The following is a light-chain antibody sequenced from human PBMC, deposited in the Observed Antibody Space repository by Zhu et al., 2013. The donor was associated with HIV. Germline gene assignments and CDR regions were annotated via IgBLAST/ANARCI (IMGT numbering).Light chain of an antibody. CDR3: SSYRSMSAPYV. CDR2: GNK. V-gene: IGLV1-40*01. Sequence: QSVLTQPPSVSGAPGQRVTISCSGTSSNIGADYDVHWYRQLPGKAPKLLIYGNKNRPSGVPDRFSGSKSGTSASLAITGLQAEDEADYYCSSYRSMSAPYVFGTGTKVTVL. J-gene: IGLJ1*01. CDR1: SSNIGADYD.